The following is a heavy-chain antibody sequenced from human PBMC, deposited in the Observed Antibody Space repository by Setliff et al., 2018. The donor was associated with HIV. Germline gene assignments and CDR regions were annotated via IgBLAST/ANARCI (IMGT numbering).Heavy chain of an antibody. CDR1: GFTFSDYA. V-gene: IGHV3-23*01. CDR3: AKDPTGFGGGTGWFDY. Sequence: GGSLRLSCAASGFTFSDYAMSWARQAPGKGLEWVSAISGSGRGTYYADSVKGRFTISRDNSKNTLYLQVNSLRTEDTAVYYCAKDPTGFGGGTGWFDYWGQGTLVTVSS. D-gene: IGHD3-10*01. J-gene: IGHJ4*02. CDR2: ISGSGRGT.